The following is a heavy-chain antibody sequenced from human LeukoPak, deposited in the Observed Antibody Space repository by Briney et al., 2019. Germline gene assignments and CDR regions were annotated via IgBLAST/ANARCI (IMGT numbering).Heavy chain of an antibody. CDR3: ARSFLMSFGELLSGGFDV. Sequence: GGSLRLSCATSGFSLSRNGMHWVRQAPGQGLEWVAFILSDGSYEYYADSVKGRFTISRDNAKDSLFLQMNSLRAEDTAVYFCARSFLMSFGELLSGGFDVWGQGAMVTVSS. V-gene: IGHV3-30*12. CDR1: GFSLSRNG. J-gene: IGHJ3*01. CDR2: ILSDGSYE. D-gene: IGHD3-10*01.